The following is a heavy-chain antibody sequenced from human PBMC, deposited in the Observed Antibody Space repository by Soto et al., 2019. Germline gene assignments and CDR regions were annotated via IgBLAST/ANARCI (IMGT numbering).Heavy chain of an antibody. D-gene: IGHD3-22*01. J-gene: IGHJ4*02. CDR2: VSSSGNT. CDR3: AGRRTISMNY. Sequence: QVQLRESGPGLVKPSETLSLTCTVSGGSISTYYWSWVRQPPGKGLEWIGYVSSSGNTNYNPSLKSRITISVDTSKNQCSLTLISVTAADTAVYFCAGRRTISMNYWGQGTLVTVSS. CDR1: GGSISTYY. V-gene: IGHV4-59*01.